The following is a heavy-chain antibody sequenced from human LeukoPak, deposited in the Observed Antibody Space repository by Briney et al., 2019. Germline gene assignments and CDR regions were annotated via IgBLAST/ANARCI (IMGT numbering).Heavy chain of an antibody. D-gene: IGHD1-26*01. V-gene: IGHV3-53*04. J-gene: IGHJ5*02. Sequence: GGSLRLSCAASGFTVSSYYMSWVRQAPGKGLEWVSLIYSDGNTYYADSVKGRFTISRHNSENTLYLQMNSLSADDTAVYYCVRLMGSGWFDPWGQGTLVTVFS. CDR1: GFTVSSYY. CDR3: VRLMGSGWFDP. CDR2: IYSDGNT.